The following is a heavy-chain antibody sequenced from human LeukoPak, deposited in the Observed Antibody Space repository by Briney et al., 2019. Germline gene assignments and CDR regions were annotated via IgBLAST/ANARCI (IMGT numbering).Heavy chain of an antibody. CDR1: GFTFSSYG. CDR3: AKDRSWYFDY. J-gene: IGHJ4*02. V-gene: IGHV3-30*18. D-gene: IGHD6-13*01. CDR2: ISYGGSNK. Sequence: GRSLRLSCAASGFTFSSYGMHWVRQAPGKGLEWVAVISYGGSNKYYADSVKGRFTISRDNSKNTLYLQMNSLRAEDTAVYYCAKDRSWYFDYWGQGTLVTVSS.